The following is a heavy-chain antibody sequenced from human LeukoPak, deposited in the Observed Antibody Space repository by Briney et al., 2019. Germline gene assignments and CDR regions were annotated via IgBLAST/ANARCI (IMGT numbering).Heavy chain of an antibody. Sequence: VASVKVSCKASVCTFTGYYVHWVRQAPGQGLEWMGWINPNSGGTNYAQKFQGRVTMTRDTSISTAYMELSRLRSDDTAVYYCARAEVTNYYYYYGMDVWGQGTTVTVSS. D-gene: IGHD4-17*01. CDR2: INPNSGGT. J-gene: IGHJ6*02. CDR3: ARAEVTNYYYYYGMDV. V-gene: IGHV1-2*02. CDR1: VCTFTGYY.